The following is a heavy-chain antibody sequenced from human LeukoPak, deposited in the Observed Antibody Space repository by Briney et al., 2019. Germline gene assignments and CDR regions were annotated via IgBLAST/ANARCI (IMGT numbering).Heavy chain of an antibody. Sequence: SGGSLRLSCAASGFTFSSYWMHWVRQAPGKGLVWVARIKSDGSSTGYADSVKGRFTNSRDNAKNTLYLQMNSLRDEDTAVYYCARGYAHGFDLWGQGTMVSVSS. V-gene: IGHV3-74*01. CDR3: ARGYAHGFDL. J-gene: IGHJ3*01. CDR2: IKSDGSST. CDR1: GFTFSSYW. D-gene: IGHD2-2*01.